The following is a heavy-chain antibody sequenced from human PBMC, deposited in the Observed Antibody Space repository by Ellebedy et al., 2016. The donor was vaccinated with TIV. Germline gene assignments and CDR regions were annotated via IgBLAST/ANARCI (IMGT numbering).Heavy chain of an antibody. CDR3: EKANARARVVDRGNY. D-gene: IGHD4-23*01. Sequence: GESLKISCAASGFSFSSYEMMSVRQAPGKGLEWVSYISSSATTTNYADSVKGRFTISRDNAKNSLHLQMNSLRAEDTALYPCEKANARARVVDRGNYWGQGTLVAVSS. J-gene: IGHJ4*02. V-gene: IGHV3-48*03. CDR2: ISSSATTT. CDR1: GFSFSSYE.